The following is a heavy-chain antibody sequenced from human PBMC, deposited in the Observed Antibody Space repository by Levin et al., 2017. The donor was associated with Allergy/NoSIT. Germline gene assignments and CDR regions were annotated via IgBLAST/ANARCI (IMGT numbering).Heavy chain of an antibody. Sequence: GGSLRLSCAVSGFTFGSYWMSWVRQAPGKGLEWVANIKQDGGEKYYVDSVKGRFTISRDNAKNSLYLQMNSLRAEDTAIYYCARGGGSGSQGGSFDCWGQGTLVTVSS. D-gene: IGHD3-10*01. CDR2: IKQDGGEK. CDR1: GFTFGSYW. V-gene: IGHV3-7*01. CDR3: ARGGGSGSQGGSFDC. J-gene: IGHJ4*02.